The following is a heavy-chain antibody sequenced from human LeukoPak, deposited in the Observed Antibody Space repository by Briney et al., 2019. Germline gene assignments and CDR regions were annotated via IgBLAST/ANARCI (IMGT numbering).Heavy chain of an antibody. V-gene: IGHV3-48*03. CDR2: ISSSGSTK. CDR3: AREGYYDSSGYLGVFDY. D-gene: IGHD3-22*01. Sequence: PGGSLRLSCAASGFTFSSYEMNWVRQAPGKGLGWVSHISSSGSTKAYAGSVKGRFTISRDNAKNSLYLQMNSLRAEDTAVYYCAREGYYDSSGYLGVFDYWGQGTLVTVSS. J-gene: IGHJ4*02. CDR1: GFTFSSYE.